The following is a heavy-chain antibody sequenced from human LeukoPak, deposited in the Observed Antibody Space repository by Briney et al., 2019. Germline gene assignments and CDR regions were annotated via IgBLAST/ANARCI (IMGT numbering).Heavy chain of an antibody. CDR1: GFTFDDYA. CDR2: ISWNSGSI. V-gene: IGHV3-9*03. Sequence: GRSLRLSCAASGFTFDDYAMHWVRQAPGKGLEWVSGISWNSGSIAYAVSVKGRFTISGDNAKNSLYLQMNSLRAEDMALYYCAKDGYYDSSGYLDYWGQGTLVTVSS. J-gene: IGHJ4*02. CDR3: AKDGYYDSSGYLDY. D-gene: IGHD3-22*01.